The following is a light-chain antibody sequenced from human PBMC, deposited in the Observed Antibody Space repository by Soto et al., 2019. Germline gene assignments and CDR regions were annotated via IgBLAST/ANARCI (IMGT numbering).Light chain of an antibody. CDR2: DAS. CDR1: QSVSSY. Sequence: EIVLTQSPATLSLSPGERATLSCRASQSVSSYLAWYQQKPGQAPRLLIYDASNRATGIPARFSGSGSGTDFTLTISSLEPEDFAVYCCQQRRSSITCGQGTRLEIK. J-gene: IGKJ5*01. CDR3: QQRRSSIT. V-gene: IGKV3-11*01.